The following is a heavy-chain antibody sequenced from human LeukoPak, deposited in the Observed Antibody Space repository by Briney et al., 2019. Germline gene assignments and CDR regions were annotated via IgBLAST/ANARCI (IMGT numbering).Heavy chain of an antibody. CDR1: GGTFSSYA. J-gene: IGHJ6*03. V-gene: IGHV1-69*13. Sequence: GASVKVSCKAAGGTFSSYAISWVRQAPGQGLEWMGGIIPIFGTANYAQKFQGRVTITADESTSTAYMELSSLRSEDTAVYYCARVGAAAAMGDYYDYYYMDVWGKGTTVTVSS. CDR2: IIPIFGTA. CDR3: ARVGAAAAMGDYYDYYYMDV. D-gene: IGHD6-13*01.